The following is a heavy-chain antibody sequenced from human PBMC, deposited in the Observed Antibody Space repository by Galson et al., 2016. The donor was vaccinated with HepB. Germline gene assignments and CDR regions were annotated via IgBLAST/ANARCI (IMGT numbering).Heavy chain of an antibody. CDR1: GGTFSSYA. CDR3: ASYLVQSWAGSDAFDT. Sequence: SVKVSCKASGGTFSSYAISWVRQAPGQGLEWMGRIIPIFGTANYAQKFQGRVTITADESTSTAYMELSSLRSEDTAVYYCASYLVQSWAGSDAFDTWGQGTLVTVSS. D-gene: IGHD6-13*01. CDR2: IIPIFGTA. V-gene: IGHV1-69*13. J-gene: IGHJ3*02.